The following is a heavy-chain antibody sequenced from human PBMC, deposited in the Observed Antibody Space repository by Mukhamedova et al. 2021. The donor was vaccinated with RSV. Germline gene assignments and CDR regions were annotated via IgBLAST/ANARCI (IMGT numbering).Heavy chain of an antibody. V-gene: IGHV1-8*01. CDR3: ASATDIHS. CDR2: MNFISGNT. J-gene: IGHJ4*02. Sequence: YDINWIRQAPGQGLEWMGWMNFISGNTGYAHQFQGRVSMTRDTSISTAYMELNSLTSDDTAVYFFASATDIHSWGQGTLVTGSS. CDR1: YD. D-gene: IGHD3-9*01.